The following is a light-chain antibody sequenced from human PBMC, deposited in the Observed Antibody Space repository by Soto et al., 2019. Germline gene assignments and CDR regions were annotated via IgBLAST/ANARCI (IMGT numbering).Light chain of an antibody. CDR3: SSYTSRSTLFV. Sequence: QSVLTQPASVSGSPGQSITISCTGTSSDVGGYNYVSWYQQQSGKAPKLMIHEVSNRPSGVSSRFSGSKSGNTASLTISGHQAEDEADYYCSSYTSRSTLFVFGGGTKLNVL. V-gene: IGLV2-14*01. CDR2: EVS. J-gene: IGLJ2*01. CDR1: SSDVGGYNY.